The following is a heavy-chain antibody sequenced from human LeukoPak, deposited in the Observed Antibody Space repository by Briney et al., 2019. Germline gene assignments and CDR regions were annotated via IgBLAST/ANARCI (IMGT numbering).Heavy chain of an antibody. CDR2: INHSGST. Sequence: SETLSLTCAVYGGSFSGYYWSWIRQPPGKGLEWIGEINHSGSTNYNPSLKSRVTISVDTSKNQFSLKLSSVTAADTAVYYCARAGPKPSRGVITSYYYYYGMDVWGKGTTVTVS. D-gene: IGHD3-10*01. J-gene: IGHJ6*04. CDR1: GGSFSGYY. V-gene: IGHV4-34*01. CDR3: ARAGPKPSRGVITSYYYYYGMDV.